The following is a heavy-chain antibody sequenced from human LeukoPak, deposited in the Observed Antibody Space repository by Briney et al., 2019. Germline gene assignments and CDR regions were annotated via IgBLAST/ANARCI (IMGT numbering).Heavy chain of an antibody. Sequence: SETLSLTCTVSGGSISSFSWGWIRQPPGKGLEWIGYDSYSGRTSYNPSLKSRVTISLDPSKNQNHFSLRLTSATAADTAVYYCARQSSIPAAGTGWCFDLWGRGTLVTVSS. V-gene: IGHV4-59*08. CDR1: GGSISSFS. CDR3: ARQSSIPAAGTGWCFDL. CDR2: DSYSGRT. D-gene: IGHD6-13*01. J-gene: IGHJ2*01.